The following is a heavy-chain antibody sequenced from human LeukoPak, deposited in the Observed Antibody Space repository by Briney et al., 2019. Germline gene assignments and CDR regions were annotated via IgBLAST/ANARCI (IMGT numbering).Heavy chain of an antibody. D-gene: IGHD6-13*01. Sequence: SETLSLTCAVYGGSFSGYYWSWIRQPPGKGLEWIGEINHSGSTNYNPSLKSRLTISVDTSKNQFSLKLSSVTAADTAVYYCARGTYSSSWYMAYYFDYWGQGTLVTVSS. CDR2: INHSGST. CDR1: GGSFSGYY. CDR3: ARGTYSSSWYMAYYFDY. V-gene: IGHV4-34*01. J-gene: IGHJ4*02.